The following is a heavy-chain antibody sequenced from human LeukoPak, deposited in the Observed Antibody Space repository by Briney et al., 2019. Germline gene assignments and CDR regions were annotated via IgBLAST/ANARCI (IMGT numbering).Heavy chain of an antibody. Sequence: ASVKVSCKASGGTFSSYAISWVRQAPGQGLEWMGGIIPIFGTANYAQKFQGRVTITADESTSTAYMELSSLRSEDTAVYYCARGRSIYSSSSLYYFDYWGQGTLVTVSS. CDR2: IIPIFGTA. D-gene: IGHD6-6*01. CDR3: ARGRSIYSSSSLYYFDY. CDR1: GGTFSSYA. J-gene: IGHJ4*02. V-gene: IGHV1-69*13.